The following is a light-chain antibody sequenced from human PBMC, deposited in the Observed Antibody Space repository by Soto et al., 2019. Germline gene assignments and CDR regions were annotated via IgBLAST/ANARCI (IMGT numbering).Light chain of an antibody. J-gene: IGKJ4*01. CDR1: QSVSSSY. V-gene: IGKV3-20*01. CDR2: GAF. Sequence: EIVLTQSPGTLSLSPGERASLSCRASQSVSSSYFAWYQQKPGQAPRLLFYGAFSRASGIPDRFSGSGSGTALPLTISRLEPEDFAVYFCQQYGSSPLTFGGGTKVEIK. CDR3: QQYGSSPLT.